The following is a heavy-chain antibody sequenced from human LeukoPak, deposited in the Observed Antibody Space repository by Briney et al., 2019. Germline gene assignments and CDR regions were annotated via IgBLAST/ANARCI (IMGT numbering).Heavy chain of an antibody. D-gene: IGHD4-17*01. Sequence: GGSLRLSCAASGFTFNNYAMNWVRQAPGRGLEWVSAISGGGETTYYADSAKGRYTISRDNSQNALYLQMNSLRAEDAAVYYCARDYADYVGYFFFDYWGQGTLVTVSS. CDR1: GFTFNNYA. J-gene: IGHJ4*02. CDR3: ARDYADYVGYFFFDY. CDR2: ISGGGETT. V-gene: IGHV3-23*01.